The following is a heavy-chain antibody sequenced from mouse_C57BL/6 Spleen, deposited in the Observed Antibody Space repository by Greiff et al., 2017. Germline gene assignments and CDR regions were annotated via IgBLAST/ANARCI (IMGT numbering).Heavy chain of an antibody. J-gene: IGHJ4*01. Sequence: EVQLQQSGAELVKPGASVKLSCTASGFNIKDYYMHWVKQRPEQGLEWIGRIDPEDGETKYAPKFPGRATITADTSSNTAYLQLSSLTSEDTAVYYCANYCNYLSYDLDYWGQGTTVTVAS. CDR3: ANYCNYLSYDLDY. CDR1: GFNIKDYY. D-gene: IGHD2-1*01. CDR2: IDPEDGET. V-gene: IGHV14-2*01.